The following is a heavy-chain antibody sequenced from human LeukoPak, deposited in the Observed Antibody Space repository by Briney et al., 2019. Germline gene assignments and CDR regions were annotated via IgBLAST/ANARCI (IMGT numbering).Heavy chain of an antibody. V-gene: IGHV3-21*01. Sequence: TGGSLRLSCAASGFTFSSYSMNWVRQAPGKGLEWVSSISSSSSYIYYADSVKGRFTISRDNAKNSLYLQMTSLRAEDTAVYYCSRDASPITSFGVVELDPWGQGTLVTVSS. D-gene: IGHD3-3*01. J-gene: IGHJ5*02. CDR3: SRDASPITSFGVVELDP. CDR2: ISSSSSYI. CDR1: GFTFSSYS.